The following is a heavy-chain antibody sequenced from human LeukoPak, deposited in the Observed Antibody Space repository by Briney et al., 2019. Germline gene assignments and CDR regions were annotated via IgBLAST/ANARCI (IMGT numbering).Heavy chain of an antibody. CDR1: GNYW. Sequence: GGSLRLSCAASGNYWMHWVRQAPGKGLVWVSHINSDGSWTSYADSVKGRFTISKDNAKNTVYLQMNNLRAEDTAVYYCVSFYEAYWGRGTLVTVPS. D-gene: IGHD2/OR15-2a*01. CDR3: VSFYEAY. J-gene: IGHJ4*02. CDR2: INSDGSWT. V-gene: IGHV3-74*01.